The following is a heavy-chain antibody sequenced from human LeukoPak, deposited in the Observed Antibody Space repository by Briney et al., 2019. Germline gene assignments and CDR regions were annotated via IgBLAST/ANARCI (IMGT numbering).Heavy chain of an antibody. CDR3: AKGGKWDVTPFDY. V-gene: IGHV3-7*03. J-gene: IGHJ4*02. Sequence: GGSLRLSCAASGFTFSTSWMTWVRQAPGKGLEWVANIKQDGSDKYYMDSVKGRFTISRDNSKNTLYLQVNSLRAEDTAVYYCAKGGKWDVTPFDYWGQGTLVTVSS. D-gene: IGHD1-26*01. CDR2: IKQDGSDK. CDR1: GFTFSTSW.